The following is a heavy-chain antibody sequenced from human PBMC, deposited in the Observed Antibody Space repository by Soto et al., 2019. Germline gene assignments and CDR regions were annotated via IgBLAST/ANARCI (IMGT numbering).Heavy chain of an antibody. CDR2: IYHSGST. V-gene: IGHV4-30-2*01. CDR1: GGSIISGGYS. J-gene: IGHJ5*02. Sequence: LSLTCAVSGGSIISGGYSWSWIRQPPGKGLEWIGYIYHSGSTYYNPSLKSRVTISVDRSKNQFSLKLSSVTAADTAVYYCARARFDYDSSGDNWFDPWGQGTLVPVS. CDR3: ARARFDYDSSGDNWFDP. D-gene: IGHD3-22*01.